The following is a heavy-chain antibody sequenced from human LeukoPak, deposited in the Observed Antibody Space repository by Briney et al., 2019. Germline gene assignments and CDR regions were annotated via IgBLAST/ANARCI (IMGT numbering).Heavy chain of an antibody. CDR1: GFTFSTYA. J-gene: IGHJ6*02. Sequence: GGSLRLSCAASGFTFSTYAMHWVRQAPGKGLEYVSAISSDGDSTYYANSVKGRFTISRDNSQNTLYLQMNRLRGEDTAVYYCARGGYYAMDVWGQGTTVTVSS. V-gene: IGHV3-64*01. CDR2: ISSDGDST. CDR3: ARGGYYAMDV.